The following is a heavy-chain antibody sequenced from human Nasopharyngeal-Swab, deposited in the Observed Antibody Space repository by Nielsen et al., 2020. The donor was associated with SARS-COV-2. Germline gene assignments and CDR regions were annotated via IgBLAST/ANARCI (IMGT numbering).Heavy chain of an antibody. CDR1: GGSISSSNW. D-gene: IGHD3-22*01. CDR3: AREGPDYYDSSGYYNWFDP. J-gene: IGHJ5*02. Sequence: SETLSLTCAVSGGSISSSNWWSWVRQPPGKGLEWIGEIYHSGSTYYNPSLKSRVTISVDTSKNQFSLKLSSVTAADTAVYYCAREGPDYYDSSGYYNWFDPWGQGTLVTVSS. CDR2: IYHSGST. V-gene: IGHV4-4*02.